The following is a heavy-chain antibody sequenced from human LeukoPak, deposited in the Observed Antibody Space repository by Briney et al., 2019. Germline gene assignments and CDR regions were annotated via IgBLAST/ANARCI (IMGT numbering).Heavy chain of an antibody. J-gene: IGHJ4*02. Sequence: SETLSLTCDVSGGSFSSYSWNWIRQPPGKGLEWIAEISYAGNTHTGSTCYSASLKSRVTISVDTPKNQFSLHLSSVTAADAGVYYCARGFSGFWEFDSWGQGTLVTVSS. D-gene: IGHD1-14*01. CDR1: GGSFSSYS. CDR3: ARGFSGFWEFDS. CDR2: ISYAGNTHTGST. V-gene: IGHV4-34*01.